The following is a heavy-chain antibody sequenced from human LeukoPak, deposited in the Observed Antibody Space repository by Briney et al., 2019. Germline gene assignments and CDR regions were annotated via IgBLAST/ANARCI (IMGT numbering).Heavy chain of an antibody. Sequence: GESLKISCKASGYSFSNYWIGWVRQMPGKGLEWMGIIYPGDSDTLYSPSFQGQVTFSADKSIITAYLQWSSLKASDTAMYYCARHVNSSSSFDYWGQGTLVTVSS. CDR3: ARHVNSSSSFDY. D-gene: IGHD6-6*01. CDR1: GYSFSNYW. J-gene: IGHJ4*02. V-gene: IGHV5-51*01. CDR2: IYPGDSDT.